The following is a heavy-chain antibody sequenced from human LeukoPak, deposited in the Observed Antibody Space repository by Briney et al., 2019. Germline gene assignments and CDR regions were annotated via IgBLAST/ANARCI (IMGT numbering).Heavy chain of an antibody. CDR3: ARAYNWNDRYYYYGMDV. V-gene: IGHV1-2*02. CDR1: GYTFTGYY. D-gene: IGHD1-1*01. J-gene: IGHJ6*02. Sequence: VASVKVSCKASGYTFTGYYMHWVRQAPGQGLEWMGWINPNSGGTNYAQKFQGRVTMTRDTSISTAYMELSRLRSDDTAVYYCARAYNWNDRYYYYGMDVWGQGTTVTVSS. CDR2: INPNSGGT.